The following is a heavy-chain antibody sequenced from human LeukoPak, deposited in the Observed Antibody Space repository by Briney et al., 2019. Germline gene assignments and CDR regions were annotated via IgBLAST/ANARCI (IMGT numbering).Heavy chain of an antibody. D-gene: IGHD4-17*01. CDR2: VNHSGST. V-gene: IGHV4-34*01. CDR3: ARGTTVTTTSDFDY. CDR1: GGSFSGYY. Sequence: PSETLSLTCAVYGGSFSGYYWSWIRQPPGKGLEWIGEVNHSGSTNYNPSLKSRVTISVDTSKNQFSLKLSSVTVADTAVYYCARGTTVTTTSDFDYWGQGTLVTVSS. J-gene: IGHJ4*02.